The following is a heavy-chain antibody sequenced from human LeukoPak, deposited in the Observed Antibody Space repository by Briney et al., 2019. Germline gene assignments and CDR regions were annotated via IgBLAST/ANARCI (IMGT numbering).Heavy chain of an antibody. D-gene: IGHD1-26*01. J-gene: IGHJ5*02. CDR2: IRYDGSNK. CDR3: AKDGSAEPWNWFDP. Sequence: PGGSLRLSCAASGFTFSSYGMHWVRQAPGKGLEWVAFIRYDGSNKYYAGSVKGRFTISRDNSKSTLYLQMNSLRAEDTAVYYCAKDGSAEPWNWFDPWGQGTLVTVSS. V-gene: IGHV3-30*02. CDR1: GFTFSSYG.